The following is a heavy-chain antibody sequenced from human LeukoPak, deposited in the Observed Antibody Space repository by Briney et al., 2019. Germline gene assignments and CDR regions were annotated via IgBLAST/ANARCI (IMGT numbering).Heavy chain of an antibody. Sequence: ASVKVSCKASGYTFSSYGISWVRQAPGQGLEWMGWISAYNGNTNYAQKLQGRVTMTTDTSTGTAYMELRSLRSDDTAVYYCARDQGVAATSWFDPWGQGTLVTVSS. CDR1: GYTFSSYG. V-gene: IGHV1-18*04. CDR3: ARDQGVAATSWFDP. CDR2: ISAYNGNT. J-gene: IGHJ5*02. D-gene: IGHD2-15*01.